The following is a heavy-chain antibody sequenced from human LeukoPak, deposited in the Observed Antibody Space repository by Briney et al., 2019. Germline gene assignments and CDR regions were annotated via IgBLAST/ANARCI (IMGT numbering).Heavy chain of an antibody. J-gene: IGHJ6*03. D-gene: IGHD1-26*01. V-gene: IGHV3-21*01. CDR1: GFTFSSYN. CDR2: ITSSSSYI. CDR3: ARDPYSGSYGNYYYYFMDV. Sequence: GGSLRLSCAASGFTFSSYNMNWVRQAPGKGLEWVSSITSSSSYIYYADSVKGRFTISRDNAKNSLYLQMNSLRAEDTAVYYCARDPYSGSYGNYYYYFMDVWGKGTTVTISS.